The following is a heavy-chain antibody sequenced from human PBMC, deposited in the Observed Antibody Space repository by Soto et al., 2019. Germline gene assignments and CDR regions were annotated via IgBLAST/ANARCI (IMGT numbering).Heavy chain of an antibody. J-gene: IGHJ6*02. Sequence: LVQSGAEVKNPGASVKVSCKASGYSFTRYGIGWARQAPGQGLEWMGWINAYNGNTNYAQNLQGRLHLTTDTSTTTAYMELRSLRSNDTAIYYCAMVDVYVTPSPQDVWGQGTTVTVSS. CDR2: INAYNGNT. V-gene: IGHV1-18*01. CDR3: AMVDVYVTPSPQDV. CDR1: GYSFTRYG. D-gene: IGHD3-16*01.